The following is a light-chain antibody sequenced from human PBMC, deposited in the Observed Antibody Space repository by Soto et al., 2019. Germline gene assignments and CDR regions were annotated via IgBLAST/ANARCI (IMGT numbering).Light chain of an antibody. V-gene: IGLV4-69*01. Sequence: QPVLTQSPSASASLGASVKLTCTLSSGHSTNAIAWHQQQPEKGPRYLMKVNNDGSHNKGDGIPDRFSGSSAGAERYLTISSLQSEDEADYYCQTWGTGIHVFGTGTKLTVL. CDR3: QTWGTGIHV. CDR2: VNNDGSH. CDR1: SGHSTNA. J-gene: IGLJ1*01.